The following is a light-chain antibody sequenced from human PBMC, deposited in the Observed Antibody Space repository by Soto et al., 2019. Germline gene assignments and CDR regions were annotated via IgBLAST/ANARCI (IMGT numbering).Light chain of an antibody. J-gene: IGKJ1*01. CDR2: KAS. Sequence: DIQMTQSPSSLSASVGDRVTITCQASHYLGNSLSWSQQKPGKAPKLLIYKASTLKSGVPSRFSGSGSGTEFTLTISSLQPDDFATYYCQHYNSYSEAFGQGTKVDIK. CDR1: HYLGNS. V-gene: IGKV1-5*03. CDR3: QHYNSYSEA.